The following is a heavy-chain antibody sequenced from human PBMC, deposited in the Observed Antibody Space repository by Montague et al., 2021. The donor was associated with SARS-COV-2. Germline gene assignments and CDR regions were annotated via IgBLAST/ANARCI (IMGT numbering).Heavy chain of an antibody. Sequence: PALVKPTQTLTLTCTFSGFSFSTSGVGVGWIRRPPGKALEWLALIYWDDDKRYSPSLKSRLTITKDTSKNQVVLTMTNMDPVDTATYYYAHRVADFWASAFDIWGQGTMVTVSS. D-gene: IGHD3-3*01. CDR2: IYWDDDK. CDR3: AHRVADFWASAFDI. J-gene: IGHJ3*02. CDR1: GFSFSTSGVG. V-gene: IGHV2-5*02.